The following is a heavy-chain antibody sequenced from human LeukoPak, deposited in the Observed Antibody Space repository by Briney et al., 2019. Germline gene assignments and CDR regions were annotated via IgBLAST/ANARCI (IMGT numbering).Heavy chain of an antibody. CDR2: INPNSGGT. CDR3: ARGTLGYCSSTSCPNWFDP. CDR1: GYSFTGHY. V-gene: IGHV1-2*02. Sequence: ASVKVSCKASGYSFTGHYMHWVRQAPGQGLEWMGWINPNSGGTNYAQKFQGRVTMTRDTSISTAYMELSRLRSDDTAVYYCARGTLGYCSSTSCPNWFDPWGQGTLVTVSS. J-gene: IGHJ5*02. D-gene: IGHD2-2*01.